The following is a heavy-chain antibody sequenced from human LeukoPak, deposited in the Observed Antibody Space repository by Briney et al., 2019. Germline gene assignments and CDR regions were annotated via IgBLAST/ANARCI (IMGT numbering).Heavy chain of an antibody. CDR2: ISSSSSYI. J-gene: IGHJ5*02. Sequence: GGSLRLSCAASGFTFSSYSMNWVRQAPGKGLEWVSSISSSSSYIYYADSVKGRFTISRDNAKNSLYLQMNSLRAEDTAVYYCARGRATVTYNSFDPWGQGTLVTVSS. CDR3: ARGRATVTYNSFDP. V-gene: IGHV3-21*01. D-gene: IGHD4-17*01. CDR1: GFTFSSYS.